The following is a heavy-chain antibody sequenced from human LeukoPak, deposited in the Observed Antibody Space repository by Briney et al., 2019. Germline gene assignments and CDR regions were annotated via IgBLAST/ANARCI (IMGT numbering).Heavy chain of an antibody. V-gene: IGHV4-30-2*01. CDR3: AALRSIAVAGTALY. D-gene: IGHD6-19*01. Sequence: SETLSLTCTVSGGSISSGGYYWSWIRQPPGKGLEWIGEINHSGSTNYNPSLKSRVTISVDTSKNQFSLKLSSVTAADTAVYYCAALRSIAVAGTALYWGQGTLVTVSS. CDR2: INHSGST. J-gene: IGHJ4*02. CDR1: GGSISSGGYY.